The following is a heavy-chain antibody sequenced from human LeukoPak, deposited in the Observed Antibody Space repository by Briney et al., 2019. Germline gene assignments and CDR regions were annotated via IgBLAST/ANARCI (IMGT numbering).Heavy chain of an antibody. V-gene: IGHV4-39*01. Sequence: SETLSLTCTVSGGSISSSSYYWGWIRQPPGKGLGWIGSIYYSGSTYYNPSLKSRVTISVDTSKNQFSLKLSSVTAADTAVYYCAREVEMATIGDYFDYWGQGTLVTVSS. CDR3: AREVEMATIGDYFDY. J-gene: IGHJ4*02. D-gene: IGHD5-24*01. CDR2: IYYSGST. CDR1: GGSISSSSYY.